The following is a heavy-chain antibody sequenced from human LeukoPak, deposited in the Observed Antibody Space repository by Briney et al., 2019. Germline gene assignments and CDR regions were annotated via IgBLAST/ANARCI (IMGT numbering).Heavy chain of an antibody. Sequence: HAGGSLRLSCAASGFTFSSYSMNWVRQAPGKGLEWVGFIRSKAYGGTTDYAASVKGRFTISRDDSKSIAYLQMNSLKTEDTAVYYCTRAIFRAPYYHYYMDVWGKGTTVTISS. D-gene: IGHD2-21*01. CDR1: GFTFSSYS. V-gene: IGHV3-49*04. CDR2: IRSKAYGGTT. CDR3: TRAIFRAPYYHYYMDV. J-gene: IGHJ6*03.